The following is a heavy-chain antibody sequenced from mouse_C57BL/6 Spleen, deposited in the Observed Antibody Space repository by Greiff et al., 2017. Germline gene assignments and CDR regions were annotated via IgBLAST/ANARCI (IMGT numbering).Heavy chain of an antibody. Sequence: VQLQQSGPELVKPGASVKIPCKASGYTFTDYNMDWVKQSHGKSLEWIGDINPNNGGTIYNQKFKGKATLTVDKSSSTAYMELRSLTSEDTAVYYCARRHYDWFAYWGQGSLVTVSA. CDR2: INPNNGGT. V-gene: IGHV1-18*01. CDR3: ARRHYDWFAY. CDR1: GYTFTDYN. D-gene: IGHD2-4*01. J-gene: IGHJ3*01.